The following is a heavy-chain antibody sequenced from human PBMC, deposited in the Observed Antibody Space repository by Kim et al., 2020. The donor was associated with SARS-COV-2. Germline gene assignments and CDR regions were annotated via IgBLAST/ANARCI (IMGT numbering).Heavy chain of an antibody. J-gene: IGHJ4*02. Sequence: GGSLRLSCAASGFTFDDYTMHWVRQAPGKGLEWVSHISWDGGSTYYADSVKGRFTISRDNSKNSLYLQMNSLRTEDTALYYCAKGGGYGDDHPLGYWGQGTLVTVSS. CDR2: ISWDGGST. CDR1: GFTFDDYT. D-gene: IGHD4-17*01. V-gene: IGHV3-43*01. CDR3: AKGGGYGDDHPLGY.